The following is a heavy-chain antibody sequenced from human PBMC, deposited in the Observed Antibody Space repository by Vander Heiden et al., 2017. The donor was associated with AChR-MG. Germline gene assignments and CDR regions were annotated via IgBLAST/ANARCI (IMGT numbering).Heavy chain of an antibody. V-gene: IGHV4-34*01. D-gene: IGHD3-3*01. CDR3: ARGLIGAGVADY. CDR2: INHSGST. Sequence: QVQLQQWGAGLLKPSETLSLPCAVYGGSFSGYYWSWIRQPPGKGLEWIGEINHSGSTNYNPSLKSRVTISVDTSKNQFSLKLSSVTAADTAVYYCARGLIGAGVADYWGQGTLVTVSS. CDR1: GGSFSGYY. J-gene: IGHJ4*02.